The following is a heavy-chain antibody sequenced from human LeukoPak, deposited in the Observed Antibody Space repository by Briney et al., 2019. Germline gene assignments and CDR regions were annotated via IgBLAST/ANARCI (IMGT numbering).Heavy chain of an antibody. Sequence: PGGSLRLSCAASGFSFRGYWMTWVRQAPGKGLQWVASIKQDGSDSYHVDSVKGRFTISRDNAKNSLFLQMSNLRADDTAVYYCAKNIAAPGRVDYRYYAMDEWGQGTTVTVSS. D-gene: IGHD6-25*01. CDR3: AKNIAAPGRVDYRYYAMDE. V-gene: IGHV3-7*01. CDR1: GFSFRGYW. CDR2: IKQDGSDS. J-gene: IGHJ6*02.